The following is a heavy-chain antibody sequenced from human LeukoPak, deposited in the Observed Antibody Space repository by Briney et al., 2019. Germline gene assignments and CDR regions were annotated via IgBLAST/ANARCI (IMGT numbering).Heavy chain of an antibody. D-gene: IGHD3-22*01. CDR1: GFTFNSYS. CDR3: ARSTEYYYDSSGYYYVRSGGYYYYYMDV. J-gene: IGHJ6*03. Sequence: GGSLRLSCAASGFTFNSYSMSWVRQAPGKGLEWVSIISRTSESIFYADSVKGRFTISRDNAKNSLYLQMNSLRAEDTAVYYCARSTEYYYDSSGYYYVRSGGYYYYYMDVWGKGTTVTVSS. CDR2: ISRTSESI. V-gene: IGHV3-21*01.